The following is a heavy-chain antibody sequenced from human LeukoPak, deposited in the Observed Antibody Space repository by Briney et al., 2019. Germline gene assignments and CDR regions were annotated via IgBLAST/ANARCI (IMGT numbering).Heavy chain of an antibody. CDR1: GYSFTSYW. CDR2: IYPGDSDT. D-gene: IGHD2-15*01. Sequence: PGDSLKISCKGSGYSFTSYWIGWVRQMPGKGLEWMGIIYPGDSDTRYSPSFQGQVTISADKSISTAYLQWSSLKASDTAMYYCARQEYCSGGSCYTWFDPWGQGTLVTVSS. V-gene: IGHV5-51*01. CDR3: ARQEYCSGGSCYTWFDP. J-gene: IGHJ5*02.